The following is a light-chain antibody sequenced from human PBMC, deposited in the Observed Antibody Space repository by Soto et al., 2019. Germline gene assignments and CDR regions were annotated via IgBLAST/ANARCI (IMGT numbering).Light chain of an antibody. Sequence: QSAMTQPPSASASPGQSVTISCTGTSSDVCGYNYVSWYQQRPGKAPKLMIYEVSQRPSGVPDRFSGSRSGNTATLTVSGLHAEDEADYYCSSFAGNNNRGVFGSGTKLTVL. J-gene: IGLJ1*01. CDR2: EVS. CDR3: SSFAGNNNRGV. CDR1: SSDVCGYNY. V-gene: IGLV2-8*01.